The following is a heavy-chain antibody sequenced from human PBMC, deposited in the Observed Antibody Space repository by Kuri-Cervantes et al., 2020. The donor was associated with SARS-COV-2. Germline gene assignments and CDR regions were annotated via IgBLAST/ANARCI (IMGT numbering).Heavy chain of an antibody. D-gene: IGHD2-15*01. J-gene: IGHJ3*02. CDR1: GYTFTSYG. Sequence: ASVKVSCKASGYTFTSYGISWVRQAPGQGLEWMGWITVYNGNTNYAQKFQGRITLTADKSTTTAYMELSNLRSEDTAIYYCATVMGVVVFEIWGQGTMVTVSS. CDR2: ITVYNGNT. CDR3: ATVMGVVVFEI. V-gene: IGHV1-18*04.